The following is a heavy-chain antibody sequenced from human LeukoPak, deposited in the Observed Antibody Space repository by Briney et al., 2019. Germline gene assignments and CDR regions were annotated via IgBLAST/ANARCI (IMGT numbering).Heavy chain of an antibody. Sequence: ASVKVSCKASGGTFSSYAISWVRQAPGQGLEWMGWINPNSGGTNYAQKFQGRVTMTRDTSISTAYMELSRLRSDDTAVYYCARYYYDSSGHYYSFDYWGQGTLVTVSS. CDR2: INPNSGGT. J-gene: IGHJ4*02. CDR3: ARYYYDSSGHYYSFDY. CDR1: GGTFSSYA. D-gene: IGHD3-22*01. V-gene: IGHV1-2*02.